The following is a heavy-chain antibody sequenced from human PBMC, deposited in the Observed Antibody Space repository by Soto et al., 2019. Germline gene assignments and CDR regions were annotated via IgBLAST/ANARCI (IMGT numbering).Heavy chain of an antibody. CDR1: GGTSTRYA. CDR3: NRCSEYDFGSGYL. D-gene: IGHD3-3*01. CDR2: IVPMFGTS. J-gene: IGHJ4*02. Sequence: QERLVQSGAEVRKPGSSVKVSCKVTGGTSTRYAINWVRQAPGQGLEWMGGIVPMFGTSKYAQKFQGRVTITADTSTNTAYMELRSLRSEDTAVYYCNRCSEYDFGSGYLWGQGTLVSVSS. V-gene: IGHV1-69*06.